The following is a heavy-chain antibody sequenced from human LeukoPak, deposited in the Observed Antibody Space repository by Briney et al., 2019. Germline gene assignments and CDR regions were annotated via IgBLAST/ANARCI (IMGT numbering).Heavy chain of an antibody. CDR2: IYYSGST. CDR1: GGSISSGDYY. Sequence: SETLSLTCTVSGGSISSGDYYWSWIRQPPGKGLEWIGYIYYSGSTYYNPSLKSRVTISVDTSKNQFPLKLSSVTAADTAVYYCAREDPLHYYGMDVWGQGTTVTVSS. CDR3: AREDPLHYYGMDV. V-gene: IGHV4-30-4*01. J-gene: IGHJ6*02.